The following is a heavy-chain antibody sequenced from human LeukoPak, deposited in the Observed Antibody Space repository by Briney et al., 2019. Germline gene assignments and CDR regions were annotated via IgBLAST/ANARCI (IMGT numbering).Heavy chain of an antibody. D-gene: IGHD2-15*01. Sequence: SETLSLTCTVSGGSISSYYWSWIRQPPGKGLEWIGYIYYSGSTNYNPSLKSRVTISVDTSKNQFSLKLSSVTAADTAVYYCARHRRIGRYCSGGSCFVYYFDYWGQGTLVTVSS. J-gene: IGHJ4*02. CDR3: ARHRRIGRYCSGGSCFVYYFDY. V-gene: IGHV4-59*08. CDR2: IYYSGST. CDR1: GGSISSYY.